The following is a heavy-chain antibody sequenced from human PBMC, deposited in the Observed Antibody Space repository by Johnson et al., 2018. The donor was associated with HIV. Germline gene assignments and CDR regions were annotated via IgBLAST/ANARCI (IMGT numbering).Heavy chain of an antibody. Sequence: QVHLVESGGGVVQPGRSLRLSCAASGFTFSTYGMHWVRQAPGTGLEWVALISYNGTNKYYADSVKGRFTISRDNSKNTLYLQMNSLRAEDTAVYYCARGEPYYYDSSGYYYPDAFDIWGQGTMVTVSS. J-gene: IGHJ3*02. D-gene: IGHD3-22*01. CDR3: ARGEPYYYDSSGYYYPDAFDI. CDR2: ISYNGTNK. CDR1: GFTFSTYG. V-gene: IGHV3-30*03.